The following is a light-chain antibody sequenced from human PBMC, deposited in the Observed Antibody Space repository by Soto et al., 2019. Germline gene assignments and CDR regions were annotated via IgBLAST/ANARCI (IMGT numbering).Light chain of an antibody. CDR1: QSGSSNY. J-gene: IGKJ5*01. Sequence: EIALTQPPGTMSFSPRDRAKISCRPSQSGSSNYLAWYQQKPGQAPRLLIYGTSSRASGIPDRFSGSGSGTDFTLTISRLEPEDVAVYYCQQYGNSPITFGQGTRLEI. CDR3: QQYGNSPIT. CDR2: GTS. V-gene: IGKV3-20*01.